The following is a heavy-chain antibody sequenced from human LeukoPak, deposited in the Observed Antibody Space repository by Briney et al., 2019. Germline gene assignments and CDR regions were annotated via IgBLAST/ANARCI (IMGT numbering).Heavy chain of an antibody. Sequence: GGSLRLSCAASGFTVSSNYMSWVRQAPGKGLEWVSVIYIGGSTYYADSVKGRFTISRDNSKNTLYLQMNSLRAEDTAVYYCARVMVRGGRSLKQYYFDYWGQGTLVTVSS. J-gene: IGHJ4*02. CDR2: IYIGGST. D-gene: IGHD3-10*01. CDR3: ARVMVRGGRSLKQYYFDY. V-gene: IGHV3-53*01. CDR1: GFTVSSNY.